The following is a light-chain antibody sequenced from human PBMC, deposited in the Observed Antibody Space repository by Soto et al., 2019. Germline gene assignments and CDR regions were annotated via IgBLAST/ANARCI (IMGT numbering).Light chain of an antibody. CDR1: PTARSY. J-gene: IGKJ4*01. CDR2: DVS. Sequence: EIVLTQSPATLSLSPGERATLSCRASPTARSYLAWYQQKPGQAPRLLIYDVSNRATGVPARFSGSGSETDFSLTISSLEPEDFAVYYCQQRSNWPLTFGGGIRVEIK. V-gene: IGKV3-11*01. CDR3: QQRSNWPLT.